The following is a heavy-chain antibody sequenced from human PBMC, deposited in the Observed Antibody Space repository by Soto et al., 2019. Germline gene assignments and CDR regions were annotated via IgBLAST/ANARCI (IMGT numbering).Heavy chain of an antibody. CDR1: GGSINSGGYY. V-gene: IGHV4-31*03. CDR3: VRHGYSGYDWEHNWFDP. D-gene: IGHD5-12*01. CDR2: TSYSGTK. J-gene: IGHJ5*02. Sequence: SETLSLTCTVSGGSINSGGYYWSWIRQHPGKGLEWIGYTSYSGTKYYNPSLRSRLVISQDTSKNQFSLKLSSVTAADTAVYYCVRHGYSGYDWEHNWFDPWGQGTLVTVSS.